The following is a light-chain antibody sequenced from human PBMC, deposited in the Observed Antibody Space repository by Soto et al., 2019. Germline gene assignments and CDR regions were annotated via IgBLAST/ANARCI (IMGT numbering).Light chain of an antibody. CDR2: DNS. V-gene: IGLV1-40*01. CDR1: SSNTGAGYD. J-gene: IGLJ2*01. CDR3: QSYDNSLSAAV. Sequence: QPVLTQPPSVSGAPGQRVTISCTGSSSNTGAGYDVHWYQQLPGTAPKLLIYDNSNRPSGVPDRFSGSKSGTSASLAITGLQTEDEADYYCQSYDNSLSAAVFGGGTQLTVL.